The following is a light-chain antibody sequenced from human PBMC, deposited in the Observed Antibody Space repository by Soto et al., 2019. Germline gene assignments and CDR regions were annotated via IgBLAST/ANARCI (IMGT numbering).Light chain of an antibody. CDR2: EVS. V-gene: IGLV2-14*01. J-gene: IGLJ1*01. Sequence: VLTQPASVSGSPGQSITVSCTGTSSDLGGYNYVSWYQHHPGKAPKLMIYEVSNRPSGVSNRFSGSKSGNTASLTISGLQAEDEADYYCSSYTSSDTLVFGTGTKVTVL. CDR1: SSDLGGYNY. CDR3: SSYTSSDTLV.